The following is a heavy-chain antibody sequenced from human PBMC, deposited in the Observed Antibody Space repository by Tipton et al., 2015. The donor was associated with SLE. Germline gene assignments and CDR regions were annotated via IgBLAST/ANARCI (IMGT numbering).Heavy chain of an antibody. D-gene: IGHD2/OR15-2a*01. J-gene: IGHJ4*02. V-gene: IGHV3-48*04. CDR1: GFTVSRSW. CDR3: ARNRPFDY. Sequence: SLRLSCAASGFTVSRSWMSWVRQAPGKGLEWVSYISSSRSSIYYADSVKGRFTISRDNAKSSLFLQINSLRAEDTAVYFCARNRPFDYWGQGTLVTVSS. CDR2: ISSSRSSI.